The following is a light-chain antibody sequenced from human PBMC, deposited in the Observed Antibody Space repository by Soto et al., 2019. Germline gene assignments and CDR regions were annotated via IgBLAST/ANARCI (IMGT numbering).Light chain of an antibody. Sequence: EIVLTQSPATLSLSPGERATLSCRASQSVSSYLAWYQQKPGQAPRLLIYDASNRATGIPARFSGSGSGTDFTLPISSLEPEDFAFYYCQQRSNWPFLTFGGGTKVEIK. V-gene: IGKV3-11*01. CDR1: QSVSSY. CDR3: QQRSNWPFLT. CDR2: DAS. J-gene: IGKJ4*01.